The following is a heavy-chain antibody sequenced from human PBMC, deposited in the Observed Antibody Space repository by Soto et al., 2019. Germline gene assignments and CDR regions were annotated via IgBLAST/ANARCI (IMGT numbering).Heavy chain of an antibody. D-gene: IGHD5-18*01. Sequence: GGSLRLSCAASGFTFSSYEMNWVRQAPGKGLEWVSYISSSGSTIYYAASVKGRLTISRENAKNSLYLQMNSLRAEDTAVYYCARDLNVDTAMVWFDPWGQGTLVTVSS. CDR2: ISSSGSTI. CDR1: GFTFSSYE. V-gene: IGHV3-48*03. CDR3: ARDLNVDTAMVWFDP. J-gene: IGHJ5*02.